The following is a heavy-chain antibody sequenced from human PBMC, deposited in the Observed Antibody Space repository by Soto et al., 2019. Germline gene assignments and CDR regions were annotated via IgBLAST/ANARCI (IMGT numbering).Heavy chain of an antibody. V-gene: IGHV4-31*03. D-gene: IGHD5-18*01. Sequence: QVQLQESGPGLVKPSQTLSLTCTVSGGSISSGGYYWSWIRQHPGKGLEWIGYIYYSGSTYYNPSPRSRVTQSEDTSKNQFSLKLSSVTAADTAVYYCARDSEGYSYGYDYWGQGTLVTVSS. J-gene: IGHJ4*02. CDR3: ARDSEGYSYGYDY. CDR2: IYYSGST. CDR1: GGSISSGGYY.